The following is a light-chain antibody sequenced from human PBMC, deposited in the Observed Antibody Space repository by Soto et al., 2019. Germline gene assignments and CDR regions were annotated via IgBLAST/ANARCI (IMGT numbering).Light chain of an antibody. CDR3: LLYYGVAQPFVV. V-gene: IGLV7-43*01. J-gene: IGLJ2*01. CDR1: TGAVTSGYY. Sequence: QAVVTQEPSLTVSPGGTVTLTCASSTGAVTSGYYPNWFQQKPGQAPRALIYSTSYKHSWTPARFSGSLLGGKAALTLSGVQPEDEAEYYCLLYYGVAQPFVVFGGGTKLTVL. CDR2: STS.